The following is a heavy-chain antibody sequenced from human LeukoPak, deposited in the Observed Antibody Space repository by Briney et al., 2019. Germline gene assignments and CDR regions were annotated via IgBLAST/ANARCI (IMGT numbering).Heavy chain of an antibody. D-gene: IGHD2-2*01. CDR3: ARYRYCSSTSCRPEGNWFDP. Sequence: LGESLKISCKGSGYSFTSYWIGWVRQMPGKGLEWMGIIYPGDSDTRYSPSFQGQVTISADKSISTAYLQWSSLKASDTAMYYCARYRYCSSTSCRPEGNWFDPWGQGTLVTVSS. J-gene: IGHJ5*02. CDR2: IYPGDSDT. CDR1: GYSFTSYW. V-gene: IGHV5-51*01.